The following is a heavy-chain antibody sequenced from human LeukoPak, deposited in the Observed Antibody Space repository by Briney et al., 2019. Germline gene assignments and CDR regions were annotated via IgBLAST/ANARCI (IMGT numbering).Heavy chain of an antibody. D-gene: IGHD5-12*01. CDR1: GGSISSYY. J-gene: IGHJ4*02. CDR2: IYYSGST. CDR3: ARHVAMKYFDY. Sequence: SETLSLTCTVSGGSISSYYWSWIRQPPGKGLEWIGYIYYSGSTNYNPSLKSRVTISVDTSKNQFSLKLSSVTAADTAVYYCARHVAMKYFDYWGQGTLVTVSP. V-gene: IGHV4-59*08.